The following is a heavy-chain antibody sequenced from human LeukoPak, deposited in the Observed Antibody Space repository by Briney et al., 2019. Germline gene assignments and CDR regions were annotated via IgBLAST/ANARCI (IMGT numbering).Heavy chain of an antibody. CDR2: IYTSGST. V-gene: IGHV4-4*07. D-gene: IGHD1-26*01. CDR1: GGSISSYY. Sequence: PSETLSLTCTVSGGSISSYYWSWIRQPAGKGLEWIGRIYTSGSTNYNPSLKSRVTMSVDTSKNQSSLKLSSVTAADTAVYYCARDESVGATTYGLNYWGQGTLVTVSS. J-gene: IGHJ4*02. CDR3: ARDESVGATTYGLNY.